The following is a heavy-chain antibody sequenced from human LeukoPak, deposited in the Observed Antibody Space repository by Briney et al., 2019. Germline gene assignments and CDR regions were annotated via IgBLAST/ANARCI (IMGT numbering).Heavy chain of an antibody. Sequence: GGSLRLSCAASGFTFSSYGMHWVRQAPGKGLEWVAVISYDGSNKYYADSVKGRFTISRDNSKNTLYLQMNSLRAEDTAVYYCARSGEQGSWYLYYYYGMDVWGKGTTVTVSS. V-gene: IGHV3-30*03. D-gene: IGHD6-13*01. CDR2: ISYDGSNK. J-gene: IGHJ6*04. CDR1: GFTFSSYG. CDR3: ARSGEQGSWYLYYYYGMDV.